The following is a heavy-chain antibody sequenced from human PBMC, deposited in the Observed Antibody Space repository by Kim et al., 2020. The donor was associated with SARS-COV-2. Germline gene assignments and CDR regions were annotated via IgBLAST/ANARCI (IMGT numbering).Heavy chain of an antibody. V-gene: IGHV4-39*01. CDR2: IYYSGST. CDR1: GGSISSSSYY. Sequence: SETLSLTCTVSGGSISSSSYYWGWIRQPPGKGLEWIGSIYYSGSTYYNPSLKSRVTISVDTSKNQFCLKLSSVTAADTAVYYCARHVLIVAAAGTGNGFDPWGHGTLVTVSS. D-gene: IGHD6-25*01. J-gene: IGHJ5*02. CDR3: ARHVLIVAAAGTGNGFDP.